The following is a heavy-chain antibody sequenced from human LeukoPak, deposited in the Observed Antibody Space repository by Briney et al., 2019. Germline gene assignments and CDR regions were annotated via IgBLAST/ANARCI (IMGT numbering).Heavy chain of an antibody. J-gene: IGHJ4*02. CDR2: ISSSSSYI. CDR3: ARGDYYDSNAMPDY. Sequence: KAGGSLRLSCAASGFTFNSYSMNWVRQAPGKGLGWVSSISSSSSYIDYADSVKGRFTISRDNAKNSLSLQMNSLRAEDTAVYYCARGDYYDSNAMPDYWGQGTLVTVSS. CDR1: GFTFNSYS. V-gene: IGHV3-21*01. D-gene: IGHD3-22*01.